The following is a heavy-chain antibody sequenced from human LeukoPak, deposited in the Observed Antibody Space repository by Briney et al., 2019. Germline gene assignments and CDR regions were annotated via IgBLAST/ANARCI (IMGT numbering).Heavy chain of an antibody. Sequence: GGSLRLSCAASGFTFSSYWMSWVRQAPGKGLEWVANIKQDGSEKYYVDSVKGRFTISRDNAKNSLYLQMNSLRAEDTAVYYCATAPFGELDFSLDYWGQGTLVTVSS. CDR2: IKQDGSEK. D-gene: IGHD3-10*01. CDR1: GFTFSSYW. CDR3: ATAPFGELDFSLDY. V-gene: IGHV3-7*03. J-gene: IGHJ4*02.